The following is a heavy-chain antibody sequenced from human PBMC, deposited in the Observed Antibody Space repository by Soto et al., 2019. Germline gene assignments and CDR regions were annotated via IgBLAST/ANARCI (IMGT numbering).Heavy chain of an antibody. CDR1: GYTFSSYG. J-gene: IGHJ4*02. Sequence: GPSVQGSCDGSGYTFSSYGIRRVRQNPGQGLELMGWISAYNGNTNYAQKLQGRVTMTTDTSTSTAYMELRSLRSDDTAAYYGARDRLPRVAGAGPHDYSCQGTLVTV. CDR2: ISAYNGNT. V-gene: IGHV1-18*04. D-gene: IGHD6-13*01. CDR3: ARDRLPRVAGAGPHDY.